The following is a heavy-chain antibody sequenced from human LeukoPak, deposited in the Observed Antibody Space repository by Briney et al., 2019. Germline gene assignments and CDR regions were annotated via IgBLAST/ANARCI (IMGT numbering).Heavy chain of an antibody. Sequence: SETLSLTCTVSGGSMSSNYWSWMRQPPGKGLEWIGHIYYSGSTNYNPSLKSRVTISVDTPKNQLSLKLSSVTAADTAVYYCARSNWDTYYFDYWGQGTLVTVSS. CDR1: GGSMSSNY. J-gene: IGHJ4*02. CDR3: ARSNWDTYYFDY. V-gene: IGHV4-59*08. CDR2: IYYSGST. D-gene: IGHD7-27*01.